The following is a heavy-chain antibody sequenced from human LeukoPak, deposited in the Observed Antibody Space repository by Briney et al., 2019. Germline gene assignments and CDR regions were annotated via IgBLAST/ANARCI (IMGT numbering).Heavy chain of an antibody. CDR1: GFTFSRYW. V-gene: IGHV3-23*01. CDR2: ISAGT. CDR3: AKGVSKYDFDY. D-gene: IGHD4-11*01. Sequence: GGSLRLSCAASGFTFSRYWMSWVRQAPGKGLEWVSGISAGTYDADSVRGRFTISRDNSKNTVYLQVNSLRAEDTAVYYCAKGVSKYDFDYWGQGTLVTVSS. J-gene: IGHJ4*02.